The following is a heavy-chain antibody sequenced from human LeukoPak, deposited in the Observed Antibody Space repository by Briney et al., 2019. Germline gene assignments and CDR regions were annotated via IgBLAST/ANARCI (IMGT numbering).Heavy chain of an antibody. J-gene: IGHJ4*02. CDR2: IYSTGST. Sequence: SETLSLTCTVSSDSISSYYWSWIRQPAGKGLEWIGRIYSTGSTNYNPSLKSRVAMSVDTSKNQFSLRLRSVTAADTAVYYCARQIASAGTAGFDFWGQGARVTVSS. V-gene: IGHV4-4*07. D-gene: IGHD6-13*01. CDR3: ARQIASAGTAGFDF. CDR1: SDSISSYY.